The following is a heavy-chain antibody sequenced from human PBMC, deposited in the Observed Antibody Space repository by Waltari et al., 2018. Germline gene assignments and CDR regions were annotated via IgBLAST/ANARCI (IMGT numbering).Heavy chain of an antibody. V-gene: IGHV4-34*09. J-gene: IGHJ4*02. CDR2: ITHSGST. Sequence: QVQLQESGPGLVKPSQTMSLTCGVSGGSFRGYYWNWIRQPPGKGLEWIGEITHSGSTNYNPSLKSRLTISVDSSKNQFSLKLNSVTAADTAVYYCARSYGGAIRNFDYWGQGILVTVSS. D-gene: IGHD3-10*01. CDR1: GGSFRGYY. CDR3: ARSYGGAIRNFDY.